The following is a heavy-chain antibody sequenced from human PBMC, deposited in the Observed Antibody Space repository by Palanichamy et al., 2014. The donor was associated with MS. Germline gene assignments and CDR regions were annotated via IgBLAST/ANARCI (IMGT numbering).Heavy chain of an antibody. D-gene: IGHD3-22*01. V-gene: IGHV3-9*01. CDR3: VRDRQPRGISMKVVLPNDAFDI. J-gene: IGHJ3*02. Sequence: QLVESGGGLVQPGRSLRLSCAASGFSFDNYAMHWVRQAPGKGLEWVSGISWKSGSIGYADSVKGRFTISRDNAKNSLYLQMNSLRAEDTALYYCVRDRQPRGISMKVVLPNDAFDIWGQGTLATVSS. CDR2: ISWKSGSI. CDR1: GFSFDNYA.